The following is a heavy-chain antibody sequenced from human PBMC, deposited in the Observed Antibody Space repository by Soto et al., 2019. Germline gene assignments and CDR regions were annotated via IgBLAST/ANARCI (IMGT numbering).Heavy chain of an antibody. CDR1: GFTFSSYW. CDR2: IRQDGSDK. J-gene: IGHJ4*02. Sequence: EVQLVESGGGLVQPGGSLRLSCAASGFTFSSYWMSWVRQAPGKGLEWVANIRQDGSDKYYVDSVKGRFTISRDNSKNSLYLQMNSLRFEDTAVYYCASPQQWLGQRGDFDYWGQGTLVTVSS. D-gene: IGHD6-19*01. CDR3: ASPQQWLGQRGDFDY. V-gene: IGHV3-7*05.